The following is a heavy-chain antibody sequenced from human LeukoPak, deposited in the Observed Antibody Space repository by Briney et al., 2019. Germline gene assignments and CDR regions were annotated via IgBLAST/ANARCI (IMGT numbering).Heavy chain of an antibody. V-gene: IGHV3-7*05. CDR3: ASSVFSFSGSQWDPFDI. D-gene: IGHD6-19*01. CDR2: IKQDGSET. J-gene: IGHJ3*02. Sequence: KPRRSLTLSCTASGFILTTYWITWVRQAPEKGQEWVANIKQDGSETYYVDSVKGRFTIFRDNTKNSLYLQMINLRAEDTAMYYCASSVFSFSGSQWDPFDIWGQGTMVTVSS. CDR1: GFILTTYW.